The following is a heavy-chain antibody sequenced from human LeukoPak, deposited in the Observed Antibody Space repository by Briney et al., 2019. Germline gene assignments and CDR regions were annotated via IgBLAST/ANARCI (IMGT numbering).Heavy chain of an antibody. CDR2: INWSGGST. D-gene: IGHD3-22*01. CDR3: ARVRLGYDSSGYSSAYYFGF. CDR1: GFTFDDYG. Sequence: PGGSLRLSCAPSGFTFDDYGMSWVRQAPGKGLEWVSDINWSGGSTRYADSVKGRFTISRDNAENSLYLQMNSLRAEDTALYHCARVRLGYDSSGYSSAYYFGFWGQGTLVTVSS. V-gene: IGHV3-20*01. J-gene: IGHJ4*02.